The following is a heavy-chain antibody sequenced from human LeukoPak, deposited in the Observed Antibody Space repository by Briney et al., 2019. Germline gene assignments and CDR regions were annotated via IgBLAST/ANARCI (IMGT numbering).Heavy chain of an antibody. CDR1: GGSISSYY. J-gene: IGHJ6*03. V-gene: IGHV4-59*01. D-gene: IGHD6-6*01. Sequence: SETLSLTRTVSGGSISSYYWSWIRQPPGKGLEWIGYIYYSGSTNYNPSLESRVTISVDMSKNQFSLKLSSVTAADTAVYYCARDRPEYSSSNYYYYYMDVWGKGTTVTVSS. CDR2: IYYSGST. CDR3: ARDRPEYSSSNYYYYYMDV.